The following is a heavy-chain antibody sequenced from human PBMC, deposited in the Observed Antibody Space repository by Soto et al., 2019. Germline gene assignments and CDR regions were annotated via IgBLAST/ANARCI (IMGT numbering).Heavy chain of an antibody. Sequence: ASVKVSCKASGYTFTSYAINWVRQAPGQGLEWMGWISAYNSNTNYAQKLQGRLTMTTDTSTTTVYMELRSLRSDDTAVYYCARGTGYSSGSPLDYWGQGALVTVSS. CDR2: ISAYNSNT. V-gene: IGHV1-18*01. D-gene: IGHD3-10*01. CDR3: ARGTGYSSGSPLDY. CDR1: GYTFTSYA. J-gene: IGHJ4*02.